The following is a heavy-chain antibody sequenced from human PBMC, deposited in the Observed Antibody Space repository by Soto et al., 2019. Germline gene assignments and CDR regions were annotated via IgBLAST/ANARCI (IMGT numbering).Heavy chain of an antibody. V-gene: IGHV3-21*01. CDR1: GFTFSSYN. CDR2: ISSSSSDI. CDR3: GRAEAFGELANFDY. D-gene: IGHD3-10*01. J-gene: IGHJ4*02. Sequence: EVQLVESGGGLVKPGGSLRLSCAASGFTFSSYNMNWVRQAPGKGLEWVSSISSSSSDIYYADSVKGRFTISRDNAKNSRYLQMNSRRAGDRAVYYCGRAEAFGELANFDYWGQGTLVTVSS.